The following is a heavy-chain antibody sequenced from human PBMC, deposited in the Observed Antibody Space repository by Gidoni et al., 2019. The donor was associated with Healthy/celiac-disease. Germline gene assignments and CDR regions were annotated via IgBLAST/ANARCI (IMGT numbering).Heavy chain of an antibody. J-gene: IGHJ4*02. CDR1: GFTFSRYG. V-gene: IGHV3-33*01. Sequence: QVQLVESGGGVVQPGRSLRLSCAASGFTFSRYGMHWVRQAPGKGLEWVAVIWYDGSNKYYADSVKGRFTISRDNSKNTLYLQMNSLRAEDTAVYYCARDHYYDSSGYQSYFDYWGQGTLVTVSS. D-gene: IGHD3-22*01. CDR2: IWYDGSNK. CDR3: ARDHYYDSSGYQSYFDY.